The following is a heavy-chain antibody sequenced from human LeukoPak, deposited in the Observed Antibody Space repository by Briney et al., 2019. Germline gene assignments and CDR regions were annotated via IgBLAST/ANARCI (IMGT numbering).Heavy chain of an antibody. D-gene: IGHD4-17*01. CDR1: GFTFSSYA. Sequence: GGSLRLSCAASGFTFSSYAMHWVRQAPGKGLEWVAVISYDGSNKYYADSVKGRFTISRDNSKNTLYLQMNSLGAEDTAVYYCARDPSRTTVTTDYFDYWGQGTLVTVSS. CDR2: ISYDGSNK. J-gene: IGHJ4*02. V-gene: IGHV3-30*04. CDR3: ARDPSRTTVTTDYFDY.